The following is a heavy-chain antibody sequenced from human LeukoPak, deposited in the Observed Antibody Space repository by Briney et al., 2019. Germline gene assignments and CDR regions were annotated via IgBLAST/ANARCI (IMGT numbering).Heavy chain of an antibody. CDR1: GGPFSDYY. V-gene: IGHV4-34*01. CDR2: INHSGST. Sequence: SETLSLTCAVYGGPFSDYYWSWIRQPPGKGLEWIGEINHSGSTNYNSSLKSRVTISVDTSKNQFSLKLSSVTAADTAMYYCTRANGYGLIDYWGQGTLVTVSS. J-gene: IGHJ4*02. D-gene: IGHD3-10*01. CDR3: TRANGYGLIDY.